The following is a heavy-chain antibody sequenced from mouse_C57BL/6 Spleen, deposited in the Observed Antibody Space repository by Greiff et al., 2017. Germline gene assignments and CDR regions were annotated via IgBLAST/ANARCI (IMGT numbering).Heavy chain of an antibody. Sequence: VQLKESGPGLAKPSQTLSLTCSVTGFSITSDYWNWIRTFPGNKLEYMGYISYSGSTYYNPSLKSRISITRDTAKNQYYLQLNSVTTEDTATYYCARSDFNAMDYWGQGTSVTVSS. CDR3: ARSDFNAMDY. CDR2: ISYSGST. V-gene: IGHV3-8*01. J-gene: IGHJ4*01. CDR1: GFSITSDY.